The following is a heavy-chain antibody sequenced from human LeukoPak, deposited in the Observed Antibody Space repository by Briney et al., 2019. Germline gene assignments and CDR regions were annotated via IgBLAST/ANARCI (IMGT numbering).Heavy chain of an antibody. CDR1: GYTFTSYG. D-gene: IGHD3-22*01. CDR3: ARDSPYYYDSNGMDV. V-gene: IGHV1-18*01. J-gene: IGHJ6*02. Sequence: ASVKVSCKASGYTFTSYGISWVRQAPGQGLEWMGWISAYNGNTNYAQKLQGRVTMTTDTSTSTAYMELRSLRSDGTAVYYCARDSPYYYDSNGMDVWGQGTTVTVSS. CDR2: ISAYNGNT.